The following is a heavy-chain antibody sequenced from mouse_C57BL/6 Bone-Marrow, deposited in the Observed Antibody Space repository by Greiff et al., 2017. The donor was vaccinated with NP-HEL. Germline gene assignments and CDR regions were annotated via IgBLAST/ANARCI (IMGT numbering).Heavy chain of an antibody. D-gene: IGHD1-1*01. CDR2: FYPGSGSI. CDR1: GYTFTEYT. CDR3: ARHEGGYGSSYYYYAMDY. Sequence: VQVVESGAELVKPGASVKLSCKASGYTFTEYTIHWVKQRSGQGLEWIGWFYPGSGSIKYNEKFKDKATLTADKSSSTVYMELSRLTSEDSAVYFCARHEGGYGSSYYYYAMDYWGQGTSVTVSS. J-gene: IGHJ4*01. V-gene: IGHV1-62-2*01.